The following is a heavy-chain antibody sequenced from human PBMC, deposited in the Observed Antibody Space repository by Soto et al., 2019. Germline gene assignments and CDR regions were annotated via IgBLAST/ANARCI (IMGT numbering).Heavy chain of an antibody. D-gene: IGHD3-22*01. Sequence: QVQLVQSGAEVKKPGSSVKVSCKASGGTFSSYAISWVRQAPGQGLEWMGGIIPIFGTANYAQKFQGRVTITADESTSTAYMELSSLRSEDTAVYYCARGPFDYYDSSGYLYWYFDLWGRGTLVTGSS. V-gene: IGHV1-69*01. CDR3: ARGPFDYYDSSGYLYWYFDL. J-gene: IGHJ2*01. CDR2: IIPIFGTA. CDR1: GGTFSSYA.